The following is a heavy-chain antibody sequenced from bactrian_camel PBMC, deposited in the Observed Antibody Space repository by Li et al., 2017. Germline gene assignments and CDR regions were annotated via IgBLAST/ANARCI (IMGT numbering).Heavy chain of an antibody. CDR1: GYTYDNYC. CDR2: IDSEGKT. J-gene: IGHJ4*01. CDR3: AAEYPAWPSCAVGTRLMSIP. Sequence: VQLVESGGGSAQAGGSLTLSCSISGYTYDNYCMGWFRQAPGKQREGVASIDSEGKTFYADSMKGRFTISKENGKNTLYLQMNSLKPEETAMYYCAAEYPAWPSCAVGTRLMSIPIGARGPRSPSP. V-gene: IGHV3S63*01. D-gene: IGHD5*01.